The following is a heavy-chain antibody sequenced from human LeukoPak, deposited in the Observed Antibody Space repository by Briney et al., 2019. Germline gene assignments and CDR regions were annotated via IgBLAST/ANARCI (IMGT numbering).Heavy chain of an antibody. CDR3: ARGNSQRWLQFRY. V-gene: IGHV4-34*01. D-gene: IGHD5-24*01. CDR1: GGSFSGYY. CDR2: INHSGST. Sequence: SETLSLTCAVYGGSFSGYYWSWIRQPPGKGLEWIGEINHSGSTNYNPSLKSRVTISVDTFKNQFSLKLSSVTAADTAVYYCARGNSQRWLQFRYWGQGTLVTVSS. J-gene: IGHJ4*02.